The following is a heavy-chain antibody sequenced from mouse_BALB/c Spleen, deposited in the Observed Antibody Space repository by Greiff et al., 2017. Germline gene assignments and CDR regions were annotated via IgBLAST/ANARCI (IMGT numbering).Heavy chain of an antibody. CDR3: ARQHYYGSSYDDYYAMDY. D-gene: IGHD1-1*01. Sequence: EVQLVESGGGLVQPGGSLKLSCAASGFTFSSYTMSWVRQTPEKRLEWVAYISNGGGSTYYPDTVKGRFTISRDNAKNTLYLQMSSLKSEDTAMYYCARQHYYGSSYDDYYAMDYWGQGTSVTVSS. V-gene: IGHV5-12-2*01. CDR2: ISNGGGST. CDR1: GFTFSSYT. J-gene: IGHJ4*01.